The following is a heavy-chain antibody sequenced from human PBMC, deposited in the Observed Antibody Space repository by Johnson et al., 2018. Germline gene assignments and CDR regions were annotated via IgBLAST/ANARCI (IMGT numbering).Heavy chain of an antibody. J-gene: IGHJ4*02. D-gene: IGHD3-16*01. CDR2: ITWNSDNI. CDR1: GFTFDDYG. Sequence: EVQLVESGGGLVQPGRSLRLSCVASGFTFDDYGMHWVRQVPGKGLEWVSGITWNSDNIGYADSGKGRFTISRDNAKNSLYLQMNSLRPEDRAFYYCAKDSRLGIEADYFDYWGQGTVVTVSS. CDR3: AKDSRLGIEADYFDY. V-gene: IGHV3-9*01.